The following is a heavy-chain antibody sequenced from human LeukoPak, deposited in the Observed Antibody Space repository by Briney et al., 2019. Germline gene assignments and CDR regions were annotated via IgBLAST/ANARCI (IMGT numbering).Heavy chain of an antibody. D-gene: IGHD5-18*01. CDR2: INPSGGST. CDR3: ARDPNGVDTAMVLFDY. J-gene: IGHJ4*02. Sequence: ASVKVSCKASGYTFTSYYMHWVRQAPGQGLEWMGIINPSGGSTSYAQKFQGRVTMTRDTSTSTVYMELSSLRSEDTAVYYCARDPNGVDTAMVLFDYWGQGTLVTVSS. CDR1: GYTFTSYY. V-gene: IGHV1-46*01.